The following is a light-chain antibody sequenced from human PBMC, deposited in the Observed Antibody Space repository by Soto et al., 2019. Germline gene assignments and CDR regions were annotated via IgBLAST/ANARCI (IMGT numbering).Light chain of an antibody. CDR3: QQRYNWLLT. CDR1: QSINSY. CDR2: DAS. V-gene: IGKV3-11*01. J-gene: IGKJ4*01. Sequence: EIVLTQSPATLSLSPGERATLSCRASQSINSYLAWYQHKPGQAPRLLIYDASNRATGIPARISGSGSGTDFTLTISSLEPEDFAVYYCQQRYNWLLTFGGGTKVAIK.